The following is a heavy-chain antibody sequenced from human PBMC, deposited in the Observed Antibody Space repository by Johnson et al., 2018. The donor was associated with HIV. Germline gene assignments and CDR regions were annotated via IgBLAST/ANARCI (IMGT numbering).Heavy chain of an antibody. D-gene: IGHD2-21*01. Sequence: QVQLVESGGGLIQPGGSPRLSCAASGFTFSDYYMSWIRQAPGKGLEWVSYISSSGSTIYYADSVKGRFTISRDNAKNSLYLQMNSLKTEDTAVYYCALSYSLDAFDIWGQGTMVTVSS. CDR3: ALSYSLDAFDI. V-gene: IGHV3-11*01. J-gene: IGHJ3*02. CDR1: GFTFSDYY. CDR2: ISSSGSTI.